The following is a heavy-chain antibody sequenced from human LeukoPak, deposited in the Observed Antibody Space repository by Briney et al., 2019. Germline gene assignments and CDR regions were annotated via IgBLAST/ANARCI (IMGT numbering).Heavy chain of an antibody. CDR1: GSSISNYY. J-gene: IGHJ5*02. D-gene: IGHD3-10*01. CDR3: ARHRVWFGVNGYNWFDP. CDR2: INYSGST. V-gene: IGHV4-59*08. Sequence: PSETLSLTCTVSGSSISNYYWSWIRQPPGKGLEWIAYINYSGSTNYNPSLKSRVTISVDTSKNQFSMKLSSVTAADTAVYYCARHRVWFGVNGYNWFDPWGQGTLVTVSS.